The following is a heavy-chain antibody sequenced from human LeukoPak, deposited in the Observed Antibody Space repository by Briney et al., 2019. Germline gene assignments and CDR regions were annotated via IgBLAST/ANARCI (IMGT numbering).Heavy chain of an antibody. Sequence: GGSLRLSCAASGFTFSSYAMHWVRQAPGKGLEWVAVISYDGSNKYYADSVKGRFTISRDNSKNALYLQMNSLRAEDTAVYYCARGGAITMVRGVIALYYYYGMDVWGQGTTVTVSS. V-gene: IGHV3-30-3*01. CDR3: ARGGAITMVRGVIALYYYYGMDV. J-gene: IGHJ6*02. D-gene: IGHD3-10*01. CDR2: ISYDGSNK. CDR1: GFTFSSYA.